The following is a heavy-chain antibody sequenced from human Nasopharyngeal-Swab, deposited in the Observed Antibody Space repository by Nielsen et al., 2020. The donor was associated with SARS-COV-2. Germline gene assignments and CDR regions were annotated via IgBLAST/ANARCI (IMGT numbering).Heavy chain of an antibody. J-gene: IGHJ5*02. D-gene: IGHD3-10*01. CDR2: IYYSGST. CDR1: GGSISSYY. Sequence: GSLRLSCTVSGGSISSYYWSWIRQPPGKGLAWIGYIYYSGSTNYNPSLKSRVTISVDTSKNQFSLKLSSVTAADTAVYYCAREGRITMVRGVITKTNWFDPWGQGTLVTVSS. CDR3: AREGRITMVRGVITKTNWFDP. V-gene: IGHV4-59*01.